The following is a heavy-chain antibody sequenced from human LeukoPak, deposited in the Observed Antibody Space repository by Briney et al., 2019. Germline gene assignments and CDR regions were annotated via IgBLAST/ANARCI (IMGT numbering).Heavy chain of an antibody. V-gene: IGHV4-4*07. Sequence: SETLSLTCTVSGGSISSYYWSWIRQPAGKGLEWIGRIYTSGSTHYNPSLKSRVTMSVDTSKNQFSLKLSSVTAADTAVYYCARLKKAIFGVGKSTYYFDYWGQGTLVTVSS. CDR2: IYTSGST. CDR1: GGSISSYY. J-gene: IGHJ4*02. D-gene: IGHD3-3*01. CDR3: ARLKKAIFGVGKSTYYFDY.